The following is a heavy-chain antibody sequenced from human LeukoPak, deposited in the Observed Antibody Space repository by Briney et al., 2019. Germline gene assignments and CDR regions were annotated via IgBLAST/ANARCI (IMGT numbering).Heavy chain of an antibody. D-gene: IGHD6-19*01. V-gene: IGHV3-30*03. CDR1: GFIFSSFG. Sequence: GGSLRLSCAASGFIFSSFGMHWVRQAPGKGLEWVAVISYDGNKKYYGDSVKGRFTISRDNSMNTLYLKMNSLRADDKAVYYCSRDPRGIALAGTYDYWGQGSLVTVSS. CDR2: ISYDGNKK. J-gene: IGHJ4*02. CDR3: SRDPRGIALAGTYDY.